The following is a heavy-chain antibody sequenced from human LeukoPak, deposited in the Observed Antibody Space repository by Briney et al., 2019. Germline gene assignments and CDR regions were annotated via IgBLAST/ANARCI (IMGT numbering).Heavy chain of an antibody. CDR2: IYHGDSGT. Sequence: PGESLKISCKTSAYSFTSYWIGWVRQMPGKGLEWMRIIYHGDSGTRYSPSFKGQLTISADKSISTAYLQWSSLKDSDTAMYYCARHGDIVVSPNWFDPWGQGTLVTVSS. V-gene: IGHV5-51*01. CDR3: ARHGDIVVSPNWFDP. CDR1: AYSFTSYW. D-gene: IGHD2-2*01. J-gene: IGHJ5*02.